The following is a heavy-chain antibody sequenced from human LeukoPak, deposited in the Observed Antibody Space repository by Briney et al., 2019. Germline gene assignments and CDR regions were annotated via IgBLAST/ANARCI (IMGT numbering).Heavy chain of an antibody. J-gene: IGHJ4*02. D-gene: IGHD2-2*01. Sequence: SVKVSCKASGGTFSSHAISWVRLAPGQGLGWMGAIIPISNTANYAQKFQGRVTITADESTSTTYMELSSLRSEDTAVYYCARYCSSTSCLPGFDYWGQGTLVTVSS. CDR1: GGTFSSHA. V-gene: IGHV1-69*13. CDR3: ARYCSSTSCLPGFDY. CDR2: IIPISNTA.